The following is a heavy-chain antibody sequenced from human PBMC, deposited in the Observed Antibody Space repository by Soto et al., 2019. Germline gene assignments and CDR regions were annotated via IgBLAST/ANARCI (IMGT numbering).Heavy chain of an antibody. CDR2: INPNSGGT. CDR1: GYTFTGYY. CDR3: ARAAFRDGPYYDFWSGYHSMDV. J-gene: IGHJ6*02. D-gene: IGHD3-3*01. Sequence: ASVKVSCKASGYTFTGYYMHWVRQAPGQGLEWMGWINPNSGGTNYAQKFQGRATMTRDTSISTAYMELSRLRSDDTAVYYCARAAFRDGPYYDFWSGYHSMDVWGQGTTVTVSS. V-gene: IGHV1-2*02.